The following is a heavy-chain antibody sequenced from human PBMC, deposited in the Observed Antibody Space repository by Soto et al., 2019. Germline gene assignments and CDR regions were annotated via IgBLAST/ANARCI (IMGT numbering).Heavy chain of an antibody. CDR3: ASGKYSLNVPEAIDS. CDR2: MNPNSDNT. D-gene: IGHD6-6*01. Sequence: QVQLVQSGAEVRKPGASVKVSCKASGYTFTSYDINWLRQTTGEGLVWMGWMNPNSDNTIYAPKFQGRVTMTRNTSTNTAYMELRSLTSDDTAVYSCASGKYSLNVPEAIDSWGKGTLVTGSS. CDR1: GYTFTSYD. V-gene: IGHV1-8*01. J-gene: IGHJ4*02.